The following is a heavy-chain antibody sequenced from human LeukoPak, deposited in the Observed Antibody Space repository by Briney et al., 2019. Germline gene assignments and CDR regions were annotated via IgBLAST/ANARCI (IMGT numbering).Heavy chain of an antibody. CDR2: ISGSGGST. CDR1: GFTFSTYA. J-gene: IGHJ4*02. D-gene: IGHD3-22*01. Sequence: PGGSLRLSCAASGFTFSTYAMSWVRQAPGKGLEWVSAISGSGGSTYYADSVKGRFTISRDNSKNTLYLQMNSLRAEDTAVYYCAKVPPRTYYYDSSGYYYAFDYWGQGTLVTVSS. CDR3: AKVPPRTYYYDSSGYYYAFDY. V-gene: IGHV3-23*01.